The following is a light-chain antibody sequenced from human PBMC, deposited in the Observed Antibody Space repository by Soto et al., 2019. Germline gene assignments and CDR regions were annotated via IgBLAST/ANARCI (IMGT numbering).Light chain of an antibody. V-gene: IGKV3-11*01. CDR2: DAS. CDR1: QSVSSY. J-gene: IGKJ4*01. CDR3: QQRSNWPPET. Sequence: EIVLTQSPATLSLSPGERATLSCRASQSVSSYLAWYQQKPGQAPKLLIYDASTRATGIPARFSGSGSGTDFTLTISSLEPEDVAVYYCQQRSNWPPETFGGGTKVEIK.